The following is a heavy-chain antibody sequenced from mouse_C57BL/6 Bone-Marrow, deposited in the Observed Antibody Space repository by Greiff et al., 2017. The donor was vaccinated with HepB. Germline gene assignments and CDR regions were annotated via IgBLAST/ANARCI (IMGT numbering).Heavy chain of an antibody. CDR3: ARGGYGDWYFDV. D-gene: IGHD1-2*01. V-gene: IGHV1-55*01. CDR2: IYPGSGST. CDR1: GYTFTSYW. Sequence: QVQLQQPGADLVKPGASVKMSCKASGYTFTSYWITWVKQRPGQGLEWIGDIYPGSGSTNYNEKFKSKATLTVDTSSSTAYMQLSSLTSEDSAVYYCARGGYGDWYFDVWGTGTTVTVSS. J-gene: IGHJ1*03.